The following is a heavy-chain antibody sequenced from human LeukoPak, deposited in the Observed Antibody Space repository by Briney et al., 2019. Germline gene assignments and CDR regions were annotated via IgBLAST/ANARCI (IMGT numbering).Heavy chain of an antibody. CDR3: AKGEGYSYGLQDY. CDR1: GFTFSSYA. V-gene: IGHV3-23*01. J-gene: IGHJ4*02. Sequence: GGSLRLSCAASGFTFSSYAMSWVRQAPGKGLEWVSTITSGGGSTYYADSVKGRFTISRDNSKNTLYLQMNSLRAEDTAVYYCAKGEGYSYGLQDYWGQGTLVTVSS. D-gene: IGHD5-18*01. CDR2: ITSGGGST.